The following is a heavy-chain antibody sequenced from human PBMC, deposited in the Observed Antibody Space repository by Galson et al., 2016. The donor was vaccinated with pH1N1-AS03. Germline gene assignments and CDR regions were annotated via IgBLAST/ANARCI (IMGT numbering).Heavy chain of an antibody. CDR1: GFTINNNY. CDR3: ARVDSSTYSDGWVPFDY. V-gene: IGHV3-53*01. J-gene: IGHJ4*02. Sequence: SLRLSCAASGFTINNNYMSWVRQAPGKGLEWVSVIYGGGDTFYADSVRGRFTISRDDSKNTLYLQMNSLRAADTAMYYCARVDSSTYSDGWVPFDYWGQGTLVTVSS. D-gene: IGHD5-24*01. CDR2: IYGGGDT.